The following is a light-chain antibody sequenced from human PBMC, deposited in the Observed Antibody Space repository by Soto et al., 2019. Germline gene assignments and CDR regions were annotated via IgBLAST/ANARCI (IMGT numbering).Light chain of an antibody. J-gene: IGKJ5*01. Sequence: GLTQSPGTLSLSPGERATLSCRASQRLASNYLAWYQQRPGQAPRLLLYGVSSRATGIPDRFSGSGSGTDFTLAISRVEPEDFAVYFCQQSADSPITFGQGTLLEIK. CDR3: QQSADSPIT. CDR1: QRLASNY. CDR2: GVS. V-gene: IGKV3-20*01.